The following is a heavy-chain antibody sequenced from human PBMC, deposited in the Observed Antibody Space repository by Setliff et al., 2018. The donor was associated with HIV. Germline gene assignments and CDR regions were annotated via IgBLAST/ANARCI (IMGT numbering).Heavy chain of an antibody. Sequence: SETLSLTCTVSGGSISSGGYYWSWIRQHPGMGLEWIGYIYYSGSTYYNPSLKSRVTISLDKSKNHFSLELRSVTAADTAVYYCARSTYYFDSSGYKYNWFDPWGQGTRVTVSS. CDR2: IYYSGST. CDR3: ARSTYYFDSSGYKYNWFDP. J-gene: IGHJ5*02. CDR1: GGSISSGGYY. D-gene: IGHD3-22*01. V-gene: IGHV4-31*03.